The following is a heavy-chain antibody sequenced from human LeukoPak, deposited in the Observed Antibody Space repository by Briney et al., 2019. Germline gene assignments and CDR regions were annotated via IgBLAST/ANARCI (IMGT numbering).Heavy chain of an antibody. J-gene: IGHJ6*02. Sequence: SVKVSFKASGGTFSSYAISWVRQAPGQGLAWMGGIIPIFGTANYAQKFQGRVTITADESTSTAYMELSSLRSEDTAVYYCARVPPSDDYGDYYYYGMDVWGQGTTVTVSS. D-gene: IGHD4-17*01. CDR3: ARVPPSDDYGDYYYYGMDV. V-gene: IGHV1-69*01. CDR2: IIPIFGTA. CDR1: GGTFSSYA.